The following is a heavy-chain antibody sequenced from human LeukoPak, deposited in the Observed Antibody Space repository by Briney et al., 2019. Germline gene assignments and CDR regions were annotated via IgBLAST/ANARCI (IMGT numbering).Heavy chain of an antibody. CDR1: GGSFSGYY. J-gene: IGHJ4*02. V-gene: IGHV4-34*01. Sequence: SETLSLTCAVYGGSFSGYYWSWIRQPPGKGLEWIGEIDHSGSTNYNPSLKSRVTISVDTSKNQFSLKLSSVTAADTAVYYCARVSYYDSSGNRGAFDYWGQGTLVTVSS. D-gene: IGHD3-22*01. CDR3: ARVSYYDSSGNRGAFDY. CDR2: IDHSGST.